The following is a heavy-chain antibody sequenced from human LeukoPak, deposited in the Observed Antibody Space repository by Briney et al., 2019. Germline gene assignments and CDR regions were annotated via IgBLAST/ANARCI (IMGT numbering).Heavy chain of an antibody. J-gene: IGHJ6*02. Sequence: GESLKISCKGSGYSFTSYWIGWVRQMPGKGLEWMGIIYPGDSDTRYSPSFQGQVTISADKSISTANLQWSSLKASDTAMYYCARHRGMKIAVAGPRLDYYYYGMDVWGQGTTVTVSS. D-gene: IGHD6-19*01. CDR1: GYSFTSYW. CDR3: ARHRGMKIAVAGPRLDYYYYGMDV. V-gene: IGHV5-51*01. CDR2: IYPGDSDT.